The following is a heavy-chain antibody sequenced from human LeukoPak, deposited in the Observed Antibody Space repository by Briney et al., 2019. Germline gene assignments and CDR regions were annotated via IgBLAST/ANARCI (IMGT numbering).Heavy chain of an antibody. V-gene: IGHV1-69*05. CDR3: AGGLIYDSSSYQHEYNCFDP. Sequence: SVKVSCKASGGTFRNYAFSWVRQAPGQGLEWVGGIIPFFGTTNYAQKFQGRVTITKDESTTTAYMELSSLRSEDTAVYYCAGGLIYDSSSYQHEYNCFDPWGRGTLVTVSS. CDR1: GGTFRNYA. J-gene: IGHJ5*02. CDR2: IIPFFGTT. D-gene: IGHD3-22*01.